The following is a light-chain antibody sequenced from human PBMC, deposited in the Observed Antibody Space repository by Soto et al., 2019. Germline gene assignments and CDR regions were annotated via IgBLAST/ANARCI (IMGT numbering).Light chain of an antibody. CDR3: QSYDGSLSGSV. V-gene: IGLV1-40*01. CDR1: SSNIGAGYD. J-gene: IGLJ2*01. CDR2: GNS. Sequence: QSVLTQPPSVSGAPGQRVTISCTGSSSNIGAGYDVHWYQQLPGTAPKLLIYGNSNRPSGVPDRFSGSKSGTSASLAITGLQAEDGADYYRQSYDGSLSGSVFGGGTKLAVL.